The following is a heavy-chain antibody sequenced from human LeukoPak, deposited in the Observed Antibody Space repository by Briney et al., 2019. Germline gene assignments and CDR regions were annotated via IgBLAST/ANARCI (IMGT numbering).Heavy chain of an antibody. CDR2: IRQDGSDK. V-gene: IGHV3-7*01. D-gene: IGHD2-15*01. Sequence: GGSLRLSCAASGFTFSNYWMSWVRQAPGKGLEWVANIRQDGSDKFYVDSVKGRFTISRDNAKNSLFLQMNSLRAEDTAVYYCARPELPGWSVLFDFWGQGTLLTVSS. CDR3: ARPELPGWSVLFDF. CDR1: GFTFSNYW. J-gene: IGHJ4*02.